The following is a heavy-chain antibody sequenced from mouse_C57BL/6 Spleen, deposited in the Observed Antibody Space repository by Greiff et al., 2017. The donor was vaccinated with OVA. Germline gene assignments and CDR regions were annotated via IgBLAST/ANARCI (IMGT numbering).Heavy chain of an antibody. CDR2: IYPGDGDT. J-gene: IGHJ2*01. D-gene: IGHD1-1*01. V-gene: IGHV1-82*01. CDR1: GYAFSSYW. CDR3: AREFITTGVDY. Sequence: VKLVESGPELVKPGASVKISCKASGYAFSSYWMNWVKQRPGKGLEWIGRIYPGDGDTNYNGKFKGKATLTADKSSSTAYMQLSSLTSEDSAVYFCAREFITTGVDYWGQGTTLTVSS.